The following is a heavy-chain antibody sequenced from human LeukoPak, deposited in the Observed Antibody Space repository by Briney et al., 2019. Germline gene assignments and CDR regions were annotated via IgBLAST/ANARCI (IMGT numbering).Heavy chain of an antibody. V-gene: IGHV3-15*01. CDR3: TTGRSFGYGMDV. Sequence: GGSLRLSCAASGFXFSNAWISWVRQAPGKGLEWVGRIKSKTDGGTIDYAAPVKGRFTISRDDSKNTLYLQMNSLKTEDTGVYYCTTGRSFGYGMDVWGQGTTVTVSS. CDR2: IKSKTDGGTI. J-gene: IGHJ6*02. D-gene: IGHD3-16*01. CDR1: GFXFSNAW.